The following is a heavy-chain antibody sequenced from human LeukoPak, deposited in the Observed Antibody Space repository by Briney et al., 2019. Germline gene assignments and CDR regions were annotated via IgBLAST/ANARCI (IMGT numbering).Heavy chain of an antibody. CDR3: ATSRDAPMET. V-gene: IGHV3-7*01. D-gene: IGHD5-18*01. J-gene: IGHJ4*02. Sequence: GGSLRLSCAASGFTSGFTFSNYWMSWVRQAPGKGLEWVANIKEDGSAEFYVDSVKGRFTISRDNAKNSLYLQMNSLRAEGTAVYYCATSRDAPMETGGQGTLVTVSS. CDR2: IKEDGSAE. CDR1: GFTFSNYW.